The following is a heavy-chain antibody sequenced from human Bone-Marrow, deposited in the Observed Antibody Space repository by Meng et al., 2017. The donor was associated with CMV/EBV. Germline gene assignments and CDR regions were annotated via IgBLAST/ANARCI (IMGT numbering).Heavy chain of an antibody. V-gene: IGHV3-53*01. J-gene: IGHJ5*02. CDR1: GFTVSSNY. Sequence: DVALVESGGGLIQPGGSLRLSCAASGFTVSSNYMSWARQAPGKGLEWVSVIYSGGSTYYADSVKGRFTISRDNSKNTLYLQMNSLRAEDTAVYYCAREADNNWFDPWGQGTLVTVSS. CDR2: IYSGGST. CDR3: AREADNNWFDP.